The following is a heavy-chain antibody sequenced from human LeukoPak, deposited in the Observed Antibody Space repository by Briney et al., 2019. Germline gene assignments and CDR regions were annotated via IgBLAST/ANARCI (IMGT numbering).Heavy chain of an antibody. Sequence: PGESLKISCKGFGYSFSTHWIAWVRQMPGKGLEWMGIIYPGDSDTRYSPSFQGQVTISVDKSKSTAYLQWSSLKASDTAMYYCARPPRGGTSKFDYWGQGTLISVSS. J-gene: IGHJ4*02. CDR1: GYSFSTHW. V-gene: IGHV5-51*01. D-gene: IGHD1-7*01. CDR3: ARPPRGGTSKFDY. CDR2: IYPGDSDT.